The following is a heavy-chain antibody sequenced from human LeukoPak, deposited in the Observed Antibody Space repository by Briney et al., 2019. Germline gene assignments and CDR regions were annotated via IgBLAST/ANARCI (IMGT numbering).Heavy chain of an antibody. CDR2: IIPIFGTA. Sequence: GASVKVSCKASGGTFSSYAISWVRQAPGQGLEWMGGIIPIFGTANYAQKFQGRVTMTWDMSTSTVYMELSSLRSEDTAVYYCARSHYSRGWEYFDYWGQGTLVTVSS. D-gene: IGHD6-19*01. CDR1: GGTFSSYA. J-gene: IGHJ4*02. V-gene: IGHV1-69*06. CDR3: ARSHYSRGWEYFDY.